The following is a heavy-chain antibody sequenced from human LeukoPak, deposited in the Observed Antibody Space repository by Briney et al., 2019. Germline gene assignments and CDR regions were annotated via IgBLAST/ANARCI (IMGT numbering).Heavy chain of an antibody. CDR2: IRSKANTYAT. D-gene: IGHD3-3*01. CDR1: GFTFSSYS. V-gene: IGHV3-73*01. CDR3: TSSYYDFWIDY. Sequence: PGGSLRLSCAASGFTFSSYSMHWVRQASGKGLEWVGRIRSKANTYATAYGASVKGRFTISRDDSKNTAYLQMNSLKTEDTAVYYCTSSYYDFWIDYWGQGTLVTVSS. J-gene: IGHJ4*02.